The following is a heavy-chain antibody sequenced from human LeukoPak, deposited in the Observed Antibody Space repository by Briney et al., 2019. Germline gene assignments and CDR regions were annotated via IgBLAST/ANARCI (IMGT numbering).Heavy chain of an antibody. V-gene: IGHV3-23*01. CDR3: ARDLLWFGESSVG. D-gene: IGHD3-10*01. Sequence: GGSLRLSCAASGFTFDRYSMNWVRQAPGRGLEWVSTISGNGYSTFYADSVKGRFTISRDNSDNTLYLQMNALRADDAALYYCARDLLWFGESSVGWGQGSLVTVSS. CDR1: GFTFDRYS. J-gene: IGHJ4*02. CDR2: ISGNGYST.